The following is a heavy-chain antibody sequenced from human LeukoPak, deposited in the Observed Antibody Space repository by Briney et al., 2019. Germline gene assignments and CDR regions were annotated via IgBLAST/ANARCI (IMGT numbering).Heavy chain of an antibody. CDR1: GFTFGSYA. CDR2: ISSSVRSGGGIT. D-gene: IGHD3-10*01. Sequence: PGGSLRLSCAASGFTFGSYAMAWVRQAPGKGLEFVSSISSSVRSGGGITYYADSVKGRLTISRDNSKNTVYLQMNSLRAEDTAVYYCAKYQGWIRGVMNAFDVWGQGTMVIVSA. V-gene: IGHV3-23*01. CDR3: AKYQGWIRGVMNAFDV. J-gene: IGHJ3*01.